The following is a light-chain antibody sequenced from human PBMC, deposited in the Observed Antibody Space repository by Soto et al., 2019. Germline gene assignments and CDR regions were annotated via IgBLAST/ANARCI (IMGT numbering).Light chain of an antibody. V-gene: IGLV2-14*01. J-gene: IGLJ2*01. CDR3: SSYTSRSTLT. CDR1: SSDVGGYNY. CDR2: EVS. Sequence: QSVLTQPASVSGSPGQSITISCTGTSSDVGGYNYVSWYQQHPGKAPKLMIYEVSNRPSGISNRFSGSKSGNTASLTISGLQAEDEADYYCSSYTSRSTLTFGGGTKLTVL.